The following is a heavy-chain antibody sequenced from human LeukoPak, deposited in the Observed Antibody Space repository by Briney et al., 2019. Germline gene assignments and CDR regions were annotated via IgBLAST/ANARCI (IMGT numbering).Heavy chain of an antibody. Sequence: ASVKVSCKASGYTFTSYYMHWARQAPGQGLEWMGIINPSGGSTSYAQKFQGRVTMTRDTSTSTVYMELSSLRSEDTAVYYCARSLYCSSTSCYLPDYWGQGTLVTVSS. J-gene: IGHJ4*02. V-gene: IGHV1-46*01. CDR3: ARSLYCSSTSCYLPDY. CDR2: INPSGGST. CDR1: GYTFTSYY. D-gene: IGHD2-2*01.